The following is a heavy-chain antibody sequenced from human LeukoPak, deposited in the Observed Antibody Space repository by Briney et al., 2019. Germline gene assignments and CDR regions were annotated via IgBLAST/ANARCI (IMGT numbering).Heavy chain of an antibody. CDR2: ISSSGSTI. D-gene: IGHD2-15*01. CDR3: DIVVVVAAPYYYYGIDV. CDR1: GFTFSDYY. J-gene: IGHJ6*02. Sequence: PGGSLGLACAASGFTFSDYYMSWIRQAPGKGLEWVSYISSSGSTIYYADSVKGRFTISRDNAKNSLYLQMNSLRAEDTAVYARDIVVVVAAPYYYYGIDVWGQGTTVTVSS. V-gene: IGHV3-11*01.